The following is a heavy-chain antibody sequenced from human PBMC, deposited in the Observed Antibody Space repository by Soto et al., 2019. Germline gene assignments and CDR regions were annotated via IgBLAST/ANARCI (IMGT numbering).Heavy chain of an antibody. V-gene: IGHV3-15*07. J-gene: IGHJ4*02. CDR2: IRSRSGTT. D-gene: IGHD3-16*01. CDR1: GFSFSNAW. CDR3: TPSGNPHVVDH. Sequence: EVQLVESGGGLVKPGGSLRLSCAASGFSFSNAWMNWVRQAPGKGLEWVGRIRSRSGTTDYAAPVKGRFTISSDDSKYTLYLQMNSLKVEDTAVYFSTPSGNPHVVDHWGQGTLVTVSS.